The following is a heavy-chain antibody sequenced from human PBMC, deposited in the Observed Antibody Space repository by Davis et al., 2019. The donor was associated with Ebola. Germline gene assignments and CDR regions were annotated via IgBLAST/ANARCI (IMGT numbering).Heavy chain of an antibody. J-gene: IGHJ3*02. CDR3: AKDTSNIWFDI. Sequence: PGGSLRLSCAASGFIVSDKYMSWVRRAPGKGLEWVSTLGLSADTYYADSVKGRFTISRDNSKNTLYLQMNGLRVEDTAIYYCAKDTSNIWFDIWGQGTNVTVSS. V-gene: IGHV3-53*01. CDR1: GFIVSDKY. D-gene: IGHD1-26*01. CDR2: LGLSADT.